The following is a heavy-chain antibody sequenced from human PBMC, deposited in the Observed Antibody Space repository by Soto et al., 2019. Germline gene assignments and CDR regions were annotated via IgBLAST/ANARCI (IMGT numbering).Heavy chain of an antibody. V-gene: IGHV1-69*13. CDR3: ARDQQLVRGAYYYYYGMDV. CDR1: GGTFSSYA. Sequence: ASVKLSCKASGGTFSSYAISWVRQAPGKGLEWMGGIIPIFGTANYAQKFQGRVTITADESTSTAYMELSSLRSEDTAVYYCARDQQLVRGAYYYYYGMDVWGQGTTVTVSS. J-gene: IGHJ6*02. D-gene: IGHD3-10*01. CDR2: IIPIFGTA.